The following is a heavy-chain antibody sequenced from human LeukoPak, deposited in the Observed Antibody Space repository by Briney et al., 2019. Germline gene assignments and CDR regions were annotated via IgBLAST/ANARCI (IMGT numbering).Heavy chain of an antibody. D-gene: IGHD1-26*01. Sequence: SETLSLTCIVSGGSISSYYWSWIRQPPGKGLEWSGYIYYSGSTNYNPSLKSRVTISVDTSKNQFSLKLSSVTAADTAVYYCARDRGSYAHDAFDMWGQGTMVTVSS. CDR2: IYYSGST. V-gene: IGHV4-59*01. CDR3: ARDRGSYAHDAFDM. CDR1: GGSISSYY. J-gene: IGHJ3*02.